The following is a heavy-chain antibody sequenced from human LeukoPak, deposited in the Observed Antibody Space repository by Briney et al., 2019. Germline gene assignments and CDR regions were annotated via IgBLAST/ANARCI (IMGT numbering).Heavy chain of an antibody. J-gene: IGHJ5*02. V-gene: IGHV4-61*08. D-gene: IGHD3-10*01. CDR2: IYYSGST. CDR3: ARGQEYYYGSGRLWFDP. Sequence: SGPALVKPTQTLTLTCTFSGFSLSTSGMCVSWIRQPPGKGLEWIGYIYYSGSTNYNPSLKSRVTISVDTSKNQFSLKLSSVTAADTAVYYCARGQEYYYGSGRLWFDPWGQGTLVTVSS. CDR1: GFSLSTSGMC.